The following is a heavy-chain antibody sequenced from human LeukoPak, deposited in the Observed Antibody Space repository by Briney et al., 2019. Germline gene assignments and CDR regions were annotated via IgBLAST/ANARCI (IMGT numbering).Heavy chain of an antibody. CDR3: TSGPTSFDY. J-gene: IGHJ4*02. V-gene: IGHV7-4-1*02. Sequence: GASVKVSCKASGYTVTTYAMNWVRQAPGQGLEWMGWINTNTGNPTYAQGFTGRYVFSLDTSVSTAYLQISSLEADDTAVYYCTSGPTSFDYWGQGTLVTVSS. CDR1: GYTVTTYA. CDR2: INTNTGNP.